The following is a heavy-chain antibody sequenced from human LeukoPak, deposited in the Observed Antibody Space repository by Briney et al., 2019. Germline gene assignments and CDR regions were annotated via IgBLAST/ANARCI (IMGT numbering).Heavy chain of an antibody. CDR2: INPNSGGT. D-gene: IGHD3-22*01. CDR3: ARGVLSSGYSFDY. V-gene: IGHV1-2*02. J-gene: IGHJ4*02. CDR1: GYTFTGYY. Sequence: ASVKVSCKASGYTFTGYYMRWVRQDPGQGLEWMGWINPNSGGTNYAQKFQGRVTMTRDTSISTAYMELSRLRSDDTAVYYCARGVLSSGYSFDYWGQGTLVTVSS.